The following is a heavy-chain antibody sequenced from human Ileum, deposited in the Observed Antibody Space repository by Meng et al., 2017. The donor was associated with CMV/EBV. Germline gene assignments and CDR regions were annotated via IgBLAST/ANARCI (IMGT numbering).Heavy chain of an antibody. V-gene: IGHV4-30-4*01. CDR2: IYYSGST. D-gene: IGHD6-19*01. CDR1: GDYLSTVDYY. CDR3: AREGGGWYFDS. Sequence: DPGPGHGRLYQPLSITCTFSGDYLSTVDYYWSWIRQPPAKGPEWIGYIYYSGSTLYNPSLKSPVTISLDKSKNQFSLRLRSVTAADTAVYFCAREGGGWYFDSWGQGTLVTVSS. J-gene: IGHJ4*02.